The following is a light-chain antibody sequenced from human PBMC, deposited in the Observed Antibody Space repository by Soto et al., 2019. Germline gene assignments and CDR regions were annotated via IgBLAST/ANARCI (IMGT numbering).Light chain of an antibody. Sequence: IVLTQSPATLSLWPGETAILSCRASQSGSSLLSWYQQKPGQAPRLLIYDASTRAPGVPARFRGRGSGTDFTLTISSLEPEDFALYYCKQRSSWITFGHGTRLE. CDR1: QSGSSL. V-gene: IGKV3-11*01. CDR3: KQRSSWIT. CDR2: DAS. J-gene: IGKJ5*01.